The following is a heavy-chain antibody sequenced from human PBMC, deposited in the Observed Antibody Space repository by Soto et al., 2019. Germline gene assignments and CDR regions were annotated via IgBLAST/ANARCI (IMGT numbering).Heavy chain of an antibody. Sequence: VGSLRPSCAASGFTFNSHAMSWVRRAPGKGLEWVSAVDASGSYTYYADSVKGRFTISRDNSKNMLFLQMNSLGAEDTALYYCARHSGTTQAGRNFDSWGQGILVTVSS. J-gene: IGHJ4*02. CDR1: GFTFNSHA. V-gene: IGHV3-23*01. CDR3: ARHSGTTQAGRNFDS. D-gene: IGHD5-12*01. CDR2: VDASGSYT.